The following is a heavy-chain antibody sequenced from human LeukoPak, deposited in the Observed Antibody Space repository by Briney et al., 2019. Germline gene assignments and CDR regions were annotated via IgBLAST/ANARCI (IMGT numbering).Heavy chain of an antibody. CDR3: ARDPYNGNYGDSYYYYMDV. D-gene: IGHD1-26*01. Sequence: PGGSLRLSCAASGFTFDDYGMSWVRQAPGKGLEWVSGINWNGGSTGYADSVKGRFTISRDNAKSSLYLQMNSLRAEDTAIYYCARDPYNGNYGDSYYYYMDVWGKGTTVTISS. J-gene: IGHJ6*03. CDR1: GFTFDDYG. CDR2: INWNGGST. V-gene: IGHV3-20*04.